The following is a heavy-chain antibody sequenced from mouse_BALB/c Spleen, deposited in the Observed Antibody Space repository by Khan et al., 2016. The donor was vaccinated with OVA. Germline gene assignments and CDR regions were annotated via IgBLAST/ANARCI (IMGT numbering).Heavy chain of an antibody. CDR3: ARHQFPLSMDS. J-gene: IGHJ4*01. Sequence: QVQLKQSGPDLVAPSQSLSITCSVSGFSLTSFAIHWVRQPPGKGLEWLVVIWSDGRTTYNSSPKSRLSISKDNSKSQVFLKINSLQTDDTTMYYCARHQFPLSMDSWGQGTSVTVSS. CDR2: IWSDGRT. V-gene: IGHV2-6-2*01. CDR1: GFSLTSFA.